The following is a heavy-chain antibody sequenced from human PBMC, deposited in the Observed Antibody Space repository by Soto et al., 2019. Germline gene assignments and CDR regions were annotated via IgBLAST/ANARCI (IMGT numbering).Heavy chain of an antibody. CDR3: ARGEYQLLDYYYYGMDV. CDR2: INPNSGGT. Sequence: ASVKVSCKASGYTFTGYYMHWVLQAPGQGLEWMGWINPNSGGTNYAQKFQGWVTMTRDTSISTAYMELSRLRSDDTAVYYCARGEYQLLDYYYYGMDVWGQGTTVTVSS. V-gene: IGHV1-2*04. J-gene: IGHJ6*02. D-gene: IGHD2-2*01. CDR1: GYTFTGYY.